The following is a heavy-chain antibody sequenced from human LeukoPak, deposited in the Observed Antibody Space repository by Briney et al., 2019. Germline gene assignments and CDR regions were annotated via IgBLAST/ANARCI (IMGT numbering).Heavy chain of an antibody. CDR2: IYPGDSDT. J-gene: IGHJ6*02. CDR3: ARRNYYDSSGYYLRNGMDV. Sequence: GESLKISCKGSGYSFTSYWIAWVRQMPGKGLEWMGIIYPGDSDTRYSPSFQGQVTISADKSISTAYLQWSSLKASDTAMYYCARRNYYDSSGYYLRNGMDVWGQGTTVTDSS. V-gene: IGHV5-51*01. D-gene: IGHD3-22*01. CDR1: GYSFTSYW.